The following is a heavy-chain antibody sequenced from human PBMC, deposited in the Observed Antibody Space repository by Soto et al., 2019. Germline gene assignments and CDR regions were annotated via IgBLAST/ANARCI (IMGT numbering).Heavy chain of an antibody. CDR2: IYYSGST. CDR3: ARDLIREEYSSSS. CDR1: GGSISSGGYY. D-gene: IGHD6-6*01. Sequence: SETLSLTCTVSGGSISSGGYYWSWIRQHPGKGLEWIGYIYYSGSTYYNPSLKSRVTISVDTSKNQFSLKLSSVTAADTAVYYCARDLIREEYSSSSWGQGTLVTVSS. J-gene: IGHJ4*02. V-gene: IGHV4-31*03.